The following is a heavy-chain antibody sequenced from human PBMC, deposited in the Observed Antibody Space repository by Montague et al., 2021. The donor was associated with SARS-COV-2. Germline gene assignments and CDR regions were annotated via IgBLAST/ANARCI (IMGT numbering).Heavy chain of an antibody. J-gene: IGHJ4*02. CDR2: IQASGIT. V-gene: IGHV4-61*02. CDR1: GGSISSASFY. D-gene: IGHD1-7*01. CDR3: ARVPNWNYVPDY. Sequence: TLSLTCTVSGGSISSASFYWTWIRQSAGKGLEWIRRIQASGITNYNPSLKSRVAMSVDTSKNQFSLSLNSVTAADTATYFCARVPNWNYVPDYWGQGTLVTVSS.